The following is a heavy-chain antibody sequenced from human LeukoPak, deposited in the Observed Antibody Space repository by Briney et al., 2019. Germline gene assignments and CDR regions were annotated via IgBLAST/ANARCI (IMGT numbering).Heavy chain of an antibody. J-gene: IGHJ4*02. V-gene: IGHV3-33*01. D-gene: IGHD3-22*01. CDR3: ARFTGGDSSGYYED. Sequence: GSLRLSCAASGFTFSRHGMHWVRLAPGKGLEWVAFIAYDGRIANYADSVKGRFTISRDNSKNTVYLQMNSLRAEDTAVYCCARFTGGDSSGYYEDWGQGTLVTVSS. CDR2: IAYDGRIA. CDR1: GFTFSRHG.